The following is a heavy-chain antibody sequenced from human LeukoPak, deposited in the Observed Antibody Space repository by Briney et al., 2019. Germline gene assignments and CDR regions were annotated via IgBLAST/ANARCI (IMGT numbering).Heavy chain of an antibody. CDR3: FTGSAYYYDS. CDR1: GFTFSRYA. Sequence: GRSLRLSCAASGFTFSRYAMHWVRQALGKGLEWVAVTSPDGNEKYYADSVKGRFTISRDNSKNTVFLQMNSLSTEDTAVYSCFTGSAYYYDSWGQGTLVTVSS. D-gene: IGHD3-22*01. V-gene: IGHV3-30*17. CDR2: TSPDGNEK. J-gene: IGHJ5*01.